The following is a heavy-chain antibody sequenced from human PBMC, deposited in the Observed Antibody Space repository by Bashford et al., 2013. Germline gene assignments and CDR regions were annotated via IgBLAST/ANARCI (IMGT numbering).Heavy chain of an antibody. V-gene: IGHV1-69*11. Sequence: WVRQAPGQGLEWMGRIIPFVGKPDYAQKFQDRVSIIADESTSTVYMELSSLRSDDTAVYFCAGIDSGTFDIWGQGTKVTVSS. J-gene: IGHJ3*02. D-gene: IGHD6-19*01. CDR3: AGIDSGTFDI. CDR2: IIPFVGKP.